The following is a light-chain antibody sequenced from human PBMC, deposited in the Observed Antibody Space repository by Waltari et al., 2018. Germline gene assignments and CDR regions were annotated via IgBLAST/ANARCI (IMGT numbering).Light chain of an antibody. J-gene: IGLJ3*02. CDR3: SSYTTGNTRV. V-gene: IGLV2-14*03. CDR2: DVR. Sequence: QSALTQPASVSGSPGQSTTISCTGTRSDIGAYNYVSWYQQHPGKAPKLIFYDVRTRPSCVSSPCSRSKSGHTASLTVSGPQAEDEAGYYCSSYTTGNTRVFGGGTRVTVL. CDR1: RSDIGAYNY.